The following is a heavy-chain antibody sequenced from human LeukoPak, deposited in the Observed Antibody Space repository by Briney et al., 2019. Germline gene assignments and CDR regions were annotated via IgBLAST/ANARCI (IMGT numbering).Heavy chain of an antibody. D-gene: IGHD3-10*01. V-gene: IGHV1-69*05. CDR3: ARGPMFGSGSYYNY. J-gene: IGHJ4*02. Sequence: GSSVKVSCKASGGTFSSYAISWVRQAPGQGLEWMGGIIPIFGTANYAQKFQGRVTITTDESTSTAYMELSSLRSEDTAVYYCARGPMFGSGSYYNYWGQGTLVTASS. CDR1: GGTFSSYA. CDR2: IIPIFGTA.